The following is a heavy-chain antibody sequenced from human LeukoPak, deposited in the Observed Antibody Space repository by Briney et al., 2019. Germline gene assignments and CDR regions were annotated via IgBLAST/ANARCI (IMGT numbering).Heavy chain of an antibody. V-gene: IGHV4-59*01. CDR3: AGGLRLEYLYDY. J-gene: IGHJ4*02. CDR1: GGSISSSY. CDR2: IYYTGST. D-gene: IGHD5-12*01. Sequence: SETLSLTCTVSGGSISSSYLSWIRQPPGKGLEWIGYIYYTGSTKYNPSLKSRVTISADTSKNQFSLKLSSVTAADTAVYYCAGGLRLEYLYDYWGQGTLVTVAS.